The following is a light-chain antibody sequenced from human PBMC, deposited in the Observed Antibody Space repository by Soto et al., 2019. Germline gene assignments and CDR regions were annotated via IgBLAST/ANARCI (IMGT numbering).Light chain of an antibody. CDR1: GSDIGSNT. Sequence: QSVLTQPPSASGTPGQRVNISCSGSGSDIGSNTVNWYQQLPGTAPKLLIYSNNQWPSGVPDRFSGSKSGTSASLAISGLQSEDEADYYCAAWDDSLNAWVFGGGTKVTVL. V-gene: IGLV1-44*01. CDR3: AAWDDSLNAWV. CDR2: SNN. J-gene: IGLJ3*02.